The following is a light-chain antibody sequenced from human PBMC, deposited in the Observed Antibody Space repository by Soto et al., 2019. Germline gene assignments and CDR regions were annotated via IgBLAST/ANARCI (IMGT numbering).Light chain of an antibody. CDR2: ATR. Sequence: QSVLTQPASVSGSPGQSITISCTGTSSDVGNYNLVSWYQQHPGKAPKLIIYATRKRPSGVSNRYSGSKSGNTASLTISGLQAEDEATYHCCSYAGSSTFTFGGGTKLTVL. V-gene: IGLV2-23*02. J-gene: IGLJ2*01. CDR3: CSYAGSSTFT. CDR1: SSDVGNYNL.